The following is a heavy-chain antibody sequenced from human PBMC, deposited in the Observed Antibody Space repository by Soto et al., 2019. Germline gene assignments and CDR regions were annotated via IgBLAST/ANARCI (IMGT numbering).Heavy chain of an antibody. Sequence: SETLSLTSPVSDGYISTSDYYWGWIRQPPGKGLEWIASIYYSGITYYGPSLKSRVTISVDTSKNQFSLKLSSVTAADTAVYYCARQPHKYSGSYGHGMDVWGQGTTVTVSS. CDR1: DGYISTSDYY. CDR3: ARQPHKYSGSYGHGMDV. CDR2: IYYSGIT. J-gene: IGHJ6*02. V-gene: IGHV4-39*01. D-gene: IGHD1-26*01.